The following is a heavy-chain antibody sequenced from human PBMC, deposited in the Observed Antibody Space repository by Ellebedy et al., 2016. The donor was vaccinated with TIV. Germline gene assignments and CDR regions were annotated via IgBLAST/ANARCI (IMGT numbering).Heavy chain of an antibody. D-gene: IGHD6-19*01. Sequence: AASVKVSCKASGYTLMSYGICWVRQAPGQGLEWMGWMSPHRGNTGSAQKFQGRVTMTRDISTSTAYMELSTLRSEDTAVYYCARYSSGWSGFDYWGQGTLVTVSS. CDR3: ARYSSGWSGFDY. V-gene: IGHV1-8*01. CDR2: MSPHRGNT. J-gene: IGHJ4*02. CDR1: GYTLMSYG.